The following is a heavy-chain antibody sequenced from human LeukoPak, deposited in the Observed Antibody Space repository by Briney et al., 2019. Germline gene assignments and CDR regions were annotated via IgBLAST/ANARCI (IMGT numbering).Heavy chain of an antibody. Sequence: ASVKVSCKASGGTFSSYAISWVRQAPGQGLEWMGGIIPIFGTANYAQKFQGRVTITADESTSTAYMELSSLRSEDTAVYYCARDLGIAAAGPIDYWGQGTLVTVSS. D-gene: IGHD6-13*01. V-gene: IGHV1-69*13. J-gene: IGHJ4*02. CDR3: ARDLGIAAAGPIDY. CDR2: IIPIFGTA. CDR1: GGTFSSYA.